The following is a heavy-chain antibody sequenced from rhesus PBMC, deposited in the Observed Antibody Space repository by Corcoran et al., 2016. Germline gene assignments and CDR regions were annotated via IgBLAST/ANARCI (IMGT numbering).Heavy chain of an antibody. J-gene: IGHJ4*01. CDR3: AREGIVGATTGFDY. CDR1: GGSISSSYYY. CDR2: SSYSGST. Sequence: QVQLQESGPGLVKPSETLSLTCAVSGGSISSSYYYWSGIRQAPGKGLEWIGDSSYSGSTSYHPSLKSPVTLSRDTSKNQFSLQLSSVTAADTAVYYCAREGIVGATTGFDYWGQGVLVTVSS. D-gene: IGHD1-44*02. V-gene: IGHV4-122*02.